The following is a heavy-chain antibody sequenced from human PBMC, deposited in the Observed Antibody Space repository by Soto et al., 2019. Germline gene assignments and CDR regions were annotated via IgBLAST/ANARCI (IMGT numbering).Heavy chain of an antibody. CDR1: GYTFTGYY. CDR3: ARGGLSSTRNFNDAFDI. Sequence: ASVKVSCKASGYTFTGYYMHWLRQAPGQGLEWMGWINPNSGGTNYAQKFQGWVTMTRDTSISTAYMELSRLRSDDTAVYYCARGGLSSTRNFNDAFDIWGQGTMVTVS. CDR2: INPNSGGT. D-gene: IGHD2-2*01. V-gene: IGHV1-2*04. J-gene: IGHJ3*02.